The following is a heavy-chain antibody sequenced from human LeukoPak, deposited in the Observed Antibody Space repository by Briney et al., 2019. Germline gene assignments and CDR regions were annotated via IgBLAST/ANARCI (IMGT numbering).Heavy chain of an antibody. CDR3: ARTYYDYRVGTNYFDY. CDR1: GFTFSRYA. V-gene: IGHV3-66*01. Sequence: GTSLRLSCAASGFTFSRYAMHWVRQAPGKGLEWVSVTYSGGSTSHADSVKGRFTVSRDDSKNMVYLQMNSMRHDDTAVYYCARTYYDYRVGTNYFDYWGQGTLVTVSS. D-gene: IGHD3-3*01. CDR2: TYSGGST. J-gene: IGHJ4*02.